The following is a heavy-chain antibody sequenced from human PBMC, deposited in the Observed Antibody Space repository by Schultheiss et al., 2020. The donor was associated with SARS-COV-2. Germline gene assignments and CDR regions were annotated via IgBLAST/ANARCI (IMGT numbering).Heavy chain of an antibody. J-gene: IGHJ5*02. CDR1: GGSFSGYY. Sequence: ETLSLTCAVYGGSFSGYYWSWIRQPPGKGLEWVSAISGSGGSTYYADSVKGRLTISRDNSKNTLYLQMNSLRAEDTAVYYCARQAARGNWFEPWGQGTLVTVSS. CDR3: ARQAARGNWFEP. CDR2: ISGSGGST. V-gene: IGHV3-23*01. D-gene: IGHD2-15*01.